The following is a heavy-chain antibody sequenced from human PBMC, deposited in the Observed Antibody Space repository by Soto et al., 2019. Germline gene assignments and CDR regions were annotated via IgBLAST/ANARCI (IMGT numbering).Heavy chain of an antibody. D-gene: IGHD3-16*01. CDR1: GYIFVNYG. CDR3: AMVDNYVTPTPQDV. J-gene: IGHJ6*02. Sequence: QVQLVQSGDEVRKPGSSVKVSCKASGYIFVNYGIAWVRQAPGQGLECMGWISPYSGNTHYAIKVQGRLPMTTDTSTSTAYMELGSLTSDDTAVYYCAMVDNYVTPTPQDVWGQGTTVTVSS. V-gene: IGHV1-18*01. CDR2: ISPYSGNT.